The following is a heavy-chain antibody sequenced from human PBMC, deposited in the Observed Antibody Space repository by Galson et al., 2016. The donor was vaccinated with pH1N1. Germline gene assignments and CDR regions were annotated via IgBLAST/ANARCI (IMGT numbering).Heavy chain of an antibody. CDR2: IIPIFDTS. J-gene: IGHJ4*02. V-gene: IGHV1-69*06. CDR1: RDTFSSYV. D-gene: IGHD2-2*01. CDR3: ARNMHLYCSSASCRVYYFDS. Sequence: SVKVSCKASRDTFSSYVFNWVRQAPGHGLEWMGGIIPIFDTSNYARKFQGRVTITADKSTSTAYMELNSLRSEDTAMYYCARNMHLYCSSASCRVYYFDSWGQGTLVTVSS.